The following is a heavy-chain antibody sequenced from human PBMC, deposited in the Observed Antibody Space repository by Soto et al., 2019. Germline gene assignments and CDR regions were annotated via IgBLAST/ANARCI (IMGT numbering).Heavy chain of an antibody. Sequence: EVQVVESGGDLVQPGGSLRLSCAASAFTVSSNSMTWVRQAPGKGLEWVAVIYTSGNTDYADSVKGRFTISRDNSKNAVSLKMNSLRAEDTAAYYCARGRATATSFVFEYWGQGTLVTVSS. CDR2: IYTSGNT. J-gene: IGHJ4*02. CDR1: AFTVSSNS. V-gene: IGHV3-66*01. D-gene: IGHD1-26*01. CDR3: ARGRATATSFVFEY.